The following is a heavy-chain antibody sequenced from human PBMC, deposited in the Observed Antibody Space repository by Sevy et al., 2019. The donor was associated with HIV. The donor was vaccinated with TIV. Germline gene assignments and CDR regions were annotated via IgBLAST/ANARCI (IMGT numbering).Heavy chain of an antibody. J-gene: IGHJ6*02. V-gene: IGHV3-30*02. CDR2: VRNDGSNK. D-gene: IGHD2-8*01. CDR1: GFSLTTSD. CDR3: ARGRKTTEEWLEELDYYYGLDV. Sequence: GGSLRLSCAASGFSLTTSDMHWVRQAPGKGLEWVAYVRNDGSNKYYADSVGDRFTISRDSPKNKLYLQMNSLRDEDTAIYYCARGRKTTEEWLEELDYYYGLDVWGQGTTVTVSS.